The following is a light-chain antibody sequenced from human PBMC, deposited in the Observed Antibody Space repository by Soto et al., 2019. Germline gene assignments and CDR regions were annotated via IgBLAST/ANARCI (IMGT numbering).Light chain of an antibody. V-gene: IGKV3-15*01. CDR1: QSVSSN. J-gene: IGKJ5*01. CDR2: DAS. Sequence: ELVMTQSPATLSVSPGESATLSCRASQSVSSNLAWHQQKPGQAPRILMYDASTRATGISARFSGSGSGTEFTLTISSLQSEDFAVYYCQQYHNWPITFGQGTRLE. CDR3: QQYHNWPIT.